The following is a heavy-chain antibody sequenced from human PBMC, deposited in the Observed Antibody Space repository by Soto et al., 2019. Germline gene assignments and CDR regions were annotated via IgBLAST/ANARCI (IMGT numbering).Heavy chain of an antibody. J-gene: IGHJ5*02. Sequence: EVQLVESGGGLVQPGGSLRLSCAGSGFTLSEYSMHWVRQAPGKGLQYVSTISSDGDITYYADSVKGRFTISRDNSKNTLYLQMNSLRPEDTAVYYCVKVSTFYDILTGYYSTNFFDPWGQGALVTVSS. V-gene: IGHV3-64D*06. CDR2: ISSDGDIT. CDR3: VKVSTFYDILTGYYSTNFFDP. D-gene: IGHD3-9*01. CDR1: GFTLSEYS.